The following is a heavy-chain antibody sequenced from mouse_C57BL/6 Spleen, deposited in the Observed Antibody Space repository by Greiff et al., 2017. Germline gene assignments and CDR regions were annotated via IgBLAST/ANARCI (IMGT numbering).Heavy chain of an antibody. D-gene: IGHD1-1*01. Sequence: EVMLVESGGGLVQPGGSMKLSCVASEFTFSNYWMNWVRQSPEKGLEWVAQIRLKSDNYATHYAESVKGRFTISRDDSKSSVYLQMNNLRAEDTGIYYCTRFYGSSYWYFDVWGTGTTVTVSS. V-gene: IGHV6-3*01. CDR1: EFTFSNYW. J-gene: IGHJ1*03. CDR3: TRFYGSSYWYFDV. CDR2: IRLKSDNYAT.